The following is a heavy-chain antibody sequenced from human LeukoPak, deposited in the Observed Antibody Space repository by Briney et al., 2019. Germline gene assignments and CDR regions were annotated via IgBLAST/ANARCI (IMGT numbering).Heavy chain of an antibody. CDR1: GGSFSGYY. J-gene: IGHJ4*02. CDR2: INHSGST. Sequence: SGTLSLTCAVYGGSFSGYYWSWIRQPPGKGLEWIGEINHSGSTNYNPSLKSRVTISVDASKNQFSLKLSSVTAADTAVYYCARRTLYDYVWGIPKYYFDYWGQGTLVTVSS. V-gene: IGHV4-34*01. D-gene: IGHD3-16*01. CDR3: ARRTLYDYVWGIPKYYFDY.